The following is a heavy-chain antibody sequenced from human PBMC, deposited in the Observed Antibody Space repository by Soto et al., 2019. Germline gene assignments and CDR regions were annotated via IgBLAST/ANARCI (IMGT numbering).Heavy chain of an antibody. CDR3: ARGISTTRYYYYYGMDV. CDR2: INPSGGIT. CDR1: GYTLTSYY. J-gene: IGHJ6*02. Sequence: EASVKFSCKASGYTLTSYYLHWVRQAPGQGPEWMGIINPSGGITNDAQKFQDRVTMTSDTSTSTVYMELSSLRSEDTAVYYCARGISTTRYYYYYGMDVWGQGTTVTVSS. D-gene: IGHD2-2*01. V-gene: IGHV1-46*01.